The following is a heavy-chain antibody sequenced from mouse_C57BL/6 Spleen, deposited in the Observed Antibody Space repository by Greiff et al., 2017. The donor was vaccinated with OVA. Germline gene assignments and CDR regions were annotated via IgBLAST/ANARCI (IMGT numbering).Heavy chain of an antibody. CDR3: ARGANWGSWFAY. CDR2: IDPSDSYT. J-gene: IGHJ3*01. Sequence: VQLQQPGAELVKPGASVKLSCKASGYTFTSYWMQWVKPRPGQGLEWIGEIDPSDSYTNYNQKFKGKATLTVDTSSSTAYMQLSSLTSEDSAVYYCARGANWGSWFAYWGQGTLVTVSA. CDR1: GYTFTSYW. D-gene: IGHD4-1*01. V-gene: IGHV1-50*01.